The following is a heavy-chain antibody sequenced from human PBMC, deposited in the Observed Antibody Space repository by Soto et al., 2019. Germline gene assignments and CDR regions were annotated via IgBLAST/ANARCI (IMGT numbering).Heavy chain of an antibody. Sequence: EVQLVESGGGLVQPGGSLRLSCAASGFTCSSYWMHWVLQSPGKGLVWVSRIHSDGSSTSYADSVKGRCTISRDNAKNTLYLQMNSLRAEDTAVYYCASDAAVPAAMQYYGGQGTLVTVSS. CDR2: IHSDGSST. D-gene: IGHD2-2*01. V-gene: IGHV3-74*01. CDR1: GFTCSSYW. CDR3: ASDAAVPAAMQYY. J-gene: IGHJ4*02.